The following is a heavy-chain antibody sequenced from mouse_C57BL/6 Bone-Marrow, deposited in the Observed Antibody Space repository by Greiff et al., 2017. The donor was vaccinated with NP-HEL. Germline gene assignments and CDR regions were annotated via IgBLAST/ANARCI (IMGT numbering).Heavy chain of an antibody. Sequence: QVQLQQPGAELVKPGASVKVSCKASGYTFTSYWMHWVKQRPGQGLEWIGRIHPSDSDTNYNQKFKGKATLTVDKSSSTAYMQLSSLTSEDSAVYYSAIKLGRYYAMDYWGQGTSVTVSS. D-gene: IGHD4-1*01. V-gene: IGHV1-74*01. J-gene: IGHJ4*01. CDR3: AIKLGRYYAMDY. CDR1: GYTFTSYW. CDR2: IHPSDSDT.